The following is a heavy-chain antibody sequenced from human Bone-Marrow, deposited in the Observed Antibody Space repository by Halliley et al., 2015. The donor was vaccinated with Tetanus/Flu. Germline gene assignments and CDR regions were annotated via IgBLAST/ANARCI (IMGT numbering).Heavy chain of an antibody. V-gene: IGHV3-49*02. CDR2: TKTYDGTT. D-gene: IGHD6-13*01. J-gene: IGHJ4*02. Sequence: TKTYDGTTEYAAAVKGRFTISRDDSKSIAYLQMNSLKTEDTAVYYCCRDGPIAAAAPIGFDYWGQGTLVTVSS. CDR3: CRDGPIAAAAPIGFDY.